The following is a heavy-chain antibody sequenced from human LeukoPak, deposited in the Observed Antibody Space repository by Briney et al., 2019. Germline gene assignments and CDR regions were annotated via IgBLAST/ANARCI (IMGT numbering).Heavy chain of an antibody. J-gene: IGHJ3*02. CDR3: ARDGSWYEDAFDI. Sequence: SETLSLTCTVSGGSISSYYWSWLRQPPGKGLEWIGYIYYSGSTNYNPSLESRVTISVDTSKNQFSLKLSSVTAADTAVYYCARDGSWYEDAFDIWGQGTMVTVSS. CDR1: GGSISSYY. CDR2: IYYSGST. V-gene: IGHV4-59*01. D-gene: IGHD6-13*01.